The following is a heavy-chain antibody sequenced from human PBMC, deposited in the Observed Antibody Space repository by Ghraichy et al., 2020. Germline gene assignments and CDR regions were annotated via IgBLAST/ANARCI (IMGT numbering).Heavy chain of an antibody. Sequence: LSLTCAASGFTFSSYGMHWVRQAPGKGLEWVAVISYDGSNKYYADSVKGRFTISRDNSKNTLYLQMNSLRAEDTAVYYCAKSGDPTATGPYFDYWGQGTLVTVSS. CDR3: AKSGDPTATGPYFDY. CDR1: GFTFSSYG. D-gene: IGHD1-1*01. V-gene: IGHV3-30*18. CDR2: ISYDGSNK. J-gene: IGHJ4*02.